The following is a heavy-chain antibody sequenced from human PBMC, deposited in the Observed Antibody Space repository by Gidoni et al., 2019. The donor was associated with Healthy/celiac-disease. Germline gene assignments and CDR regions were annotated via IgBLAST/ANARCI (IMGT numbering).Heavy chain of an antibody. D-gene: IGHD2-2*01. CDR2: IYYSGST. J-gene: IGHJ4*02. Sequence: QLQLQESGPGLVKPSETLSLTCTVSGGSISRSSYYWGWIRQPPGKGLEWIGSIYYSGSTYYNPSLKSRVTISVDTSKNQFSLKLSSVTAADTAVYYCARLGGEVPADEGENYWGQGTLVTVSS. V-gene: IGHV4-39*01. CDR3: ARLGGEVPADEGENY. CDR1: GGSISRSSYY.